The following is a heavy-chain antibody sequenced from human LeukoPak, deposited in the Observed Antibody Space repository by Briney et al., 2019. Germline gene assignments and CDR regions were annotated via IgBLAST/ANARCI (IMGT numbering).Heavy chain of an antibody. V-gene: IGHV3-9*01. CDR3: AKDYGDYVGRYYFDY. CDR2: ISWNSGSI. CDR1: GFTFDDYA. Sequence: GGSLRLSCAASGFTFDDYAMHWVRQPPGEGLEWVSGISWNSGSISYADSVKGRFTISRDNAKNSLYLQMNSLRAEDTALYYCAKDYGDYVGRYYFDYWGQGTLVTVSS. D-gene: IGHD4-17*01. J-gene: IGHJ4*02.